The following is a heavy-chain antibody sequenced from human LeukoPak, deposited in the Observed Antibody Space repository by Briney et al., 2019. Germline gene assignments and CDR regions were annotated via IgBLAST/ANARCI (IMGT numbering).Heavy chain of an antibody. Sequence: GGSVSLSCAASGFTFSSYGMHWVRQAPGKGLEWVGVISYDGSNKYYEDSVKGRFTISRDNSKNTLYLQMNSLRAEDTAVYYCAKDRSVGTEYFDLWGRGTLVTVSS. V-gene: IGHV3-30*18. J-gene: IGHJ2*01. CDR2: ISYDGSNK. CDR1: GFTFSSYG. D-gene: IGHD1-26*01. CDR3: AKDRSVGTEYFDL.